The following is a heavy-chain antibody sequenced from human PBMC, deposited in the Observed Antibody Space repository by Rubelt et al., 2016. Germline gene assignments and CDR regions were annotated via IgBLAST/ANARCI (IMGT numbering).Heavy chain of an antibody. CDR1: GYTFTGYY. V-gene: IGHV1-2*02. J-gene: IGHJ4*02. CDR3: ARFAIGGHSSGYLFDY. CDR2: INPNSGGT. Sequence: QVQLVQSGAEVKKPGASVKVSCKASGYTFTGYYMHWVRQAPGQGLEWMGWINPNSGGTNYARKFQGRVTMTRATSISTAYMELSRLRSDDTAVYYCARFAIGGHSSGYLFDYWGQGTLVTVSS. D-gene: IGHD3-22*01.